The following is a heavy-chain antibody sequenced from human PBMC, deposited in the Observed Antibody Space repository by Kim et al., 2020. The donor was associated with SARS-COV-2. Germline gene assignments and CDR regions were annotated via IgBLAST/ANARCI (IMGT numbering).Heavy chain of an antibody. CDR1: GFIFSGYG. CDR2: MSYDGSHK. Sequence: GGSLRLSCAAYGFIFSGYGMHWVRQAPGKGLEWVALMSYDGSHKYYADSVKGRFTISRDNSKNTLYVQIDNLRAEATAVYYCARDEPVLRYSDYFAQQSWDGMDVWGQGTTVTFSS. V-gene: IGHV3-30*12. CDR3: ARDEPVLRYSDYFAQQSWDGMDV. D-gene: IGHD3-9*01. J-gene: IGHJ6*02.